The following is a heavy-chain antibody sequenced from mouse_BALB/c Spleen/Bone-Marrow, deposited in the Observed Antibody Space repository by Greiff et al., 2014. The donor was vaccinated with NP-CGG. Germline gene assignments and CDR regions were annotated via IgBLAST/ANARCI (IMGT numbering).Heavy chain of an antibody. V-gene: IGHV1S56*01. J-gene: IGHJ3*01. D-gene: IGHD1-1*01. Sequence: QVQLQQSGPELVKPGASVRISCKASGYTFTSYYIHWVKQRPGQGLGWIGWIYPGNVNTKYNEKFKGKATLTADKSSSTAYMQLSSLTSEDSAVYFCARDYYGSSSFAYWGQGTLVTVSA. CDR1: GYTFTSYY. CDR3: ARDYYGSSSFAY. CDR2: IYPGNVNT.